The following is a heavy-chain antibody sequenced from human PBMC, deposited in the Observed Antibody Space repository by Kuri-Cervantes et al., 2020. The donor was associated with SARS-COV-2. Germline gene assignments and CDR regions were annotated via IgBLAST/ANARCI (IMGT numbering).Heavy chain of an antibody. J-gene: IGHJ4*02. CDR1: GFTFSSYS. Sequence: GGSLRLSCAASGFTFSSYSMNWVRQAPGKGLEWVSSISSSSSYIYYADSVKGRFTISRDNAKNSLYLQMNSLRAEDTAVYYCARGGYYDFWSGPPPRRNYWGQGTLVTVSS. CDR3: ARGGYYDFWSGPPPRRNY. D-gene: IGHD3-3*01. V-gene: IGHV3-21*01. CDR2: ISSSSSYI.